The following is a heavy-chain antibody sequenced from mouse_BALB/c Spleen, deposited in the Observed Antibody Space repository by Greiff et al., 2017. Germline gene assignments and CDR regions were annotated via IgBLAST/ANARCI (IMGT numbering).Heavy chain of an antibody. CDR1: GFAFSSYD. Sequence: EVKLMESGGGLVKPGGSLKLSCAASGFAFSSYDMSWVRQTPEKRLEWVAYISSGGGSTYYPDTVKGRFTISRDNAKNTLYLQMSSLKSEDTAMYYCARDYVAWFAYWGQGTLVTVSA. D-gene: IGHD1-1*01. CDR3: ARDYVAWFAY. J-gene: IGHJ3*01. CDR2: ISSGGGST. V-gene: IGHV5-12-1*01.